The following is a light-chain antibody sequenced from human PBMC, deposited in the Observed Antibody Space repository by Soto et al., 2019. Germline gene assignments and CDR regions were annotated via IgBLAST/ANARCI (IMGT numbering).Light chain of an antibody. V-gene: IGLV2-14*01. CDR2: EVT. Sequence: QSALTQPASVSGSPGQSITLSCTGTSSDVGGYNYVSWYQQHPGKAPKLMLYEVTTRPSGVSNRFSGSKSGNTASLTISGLQAEDEAVYYCSSYTSTSTLGVFGGGTKVTVL. J-gene: IGLJ2*01. CDR3: SSYTSTSTLGV. CDR1: SSDVGGYNY.